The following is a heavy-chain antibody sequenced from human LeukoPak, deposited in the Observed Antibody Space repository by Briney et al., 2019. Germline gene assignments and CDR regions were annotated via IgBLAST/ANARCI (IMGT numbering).Heavy chain of an antibody. J-gene: IGHJ4*02. Sequence: PGGSLRLSCAASGFTFSSYGMHWVRQAPGKGLEWVAVIWYDGSNKYYADSVKGRLTISRDNSKNTLYLQMNSLRAEDTAVYYCARDLHDYGSGPAGYWGQGTLVTVSS. V-gene: IGHV3-33*01. CDR3: ARDLHDYGSGPAGY. CDR1: GFTFSSYG. D-gene: IGHD3-10*01. CDR2: IWYDGSNK.